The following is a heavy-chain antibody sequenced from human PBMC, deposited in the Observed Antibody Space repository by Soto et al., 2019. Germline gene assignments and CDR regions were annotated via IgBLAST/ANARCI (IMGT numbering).Heavy chain of an antibody. J-gene: IGHJ4*02. Sequence: AASVKVSCKASGYTFTSYGISWVRQAPGQGLEWMGWISAYNGNTNYAQKLQGRVTMTTDTSTSTAYMELRSLRSDDTAVYYCARRYDFWSGYPYFDYWGQGTLVTVSS. V-gene: IGHV1-18*04. CDR2: ISAYNGNT. D-gene: IGHD3-3*01. CDR1: GYTFTSYG. CDR3: ARRYDFWSGYPYFDY.